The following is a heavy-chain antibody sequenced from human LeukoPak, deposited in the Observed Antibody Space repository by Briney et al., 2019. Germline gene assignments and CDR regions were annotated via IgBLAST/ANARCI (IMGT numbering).Heavy chain of an antibody. CDR2: VDHTGST. D-gene: IGHD4-11*01. V-gene: IGHV4-59*01. J-gene: IGHJ6*03. CDR3: ARGRVSSSTWYSTYYYFFYMDF. Sequence: SETLSLTRTVSDDSITMYYWTWIRQPPGKGLEWVGYVDHTGSTKFNPSLNGRVSISRDTSNNFFSLRLRSVTAADTAVYFCARGRVSSSTWYSTYYYFFYMDFWGKGTTVTVSS. CDR1: DDSITMYY.